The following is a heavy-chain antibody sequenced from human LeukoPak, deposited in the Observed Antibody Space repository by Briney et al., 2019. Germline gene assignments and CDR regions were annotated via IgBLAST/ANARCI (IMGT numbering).Heavy chain of an antibody. Sequence: ASVTVSFKASGYTFTSYGISWVRQAPGQGLEWMGWISAYNGNTNYAQKLQGRVTMTTDTSTSTAYMELRSLRSDDTAVYYCARDPHWEDSSGSFDYWGQGTLVTVSS. V-gene: IGHV1-18*01. CDR2: ISAYNGNT. J-gene: IGHJ4*02. CDR1: GYTFTSYG. CDR3: ARDPHWEDSSGSFDY. D-gene: IGHD3-22*01.